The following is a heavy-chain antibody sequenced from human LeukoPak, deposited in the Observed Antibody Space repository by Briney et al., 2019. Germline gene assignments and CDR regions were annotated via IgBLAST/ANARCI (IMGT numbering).Heavy chain of an antibody. CDR1: GFTFSNFW. V-gene: IGHV3-7*01. CDR2: TNQDGSEK. J-gene: IGHJ4*02. D-gene: IGHD6-13*01. CDR3: ARDVAGFDY. Sequence: GGSLRLSCAASGFTFSNFWMSWVRQAPGKGLEWVAKTNQDGSEKYYVDSVKGRFTISRDNAENSLYLQMNSLRAEDTAVYYCARDVAGFDYWGQGTLVTVSS.